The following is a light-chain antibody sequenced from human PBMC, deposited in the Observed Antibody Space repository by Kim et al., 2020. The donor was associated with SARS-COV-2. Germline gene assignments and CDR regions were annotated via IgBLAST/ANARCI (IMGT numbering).Light chain of an antibody. CDR1: YSNIGTKI. CDR2: SDN. CDR3: AAWDDSLRGVL. J-gene: IGLJ2*01. V-gene: IGLV1-44*01. Sequence: GQRVTISCSGSYSNIGTKIVTWYQQRPGTAPKLLIYSDNQRPSGVPDRFSGSKSGTSAALAISGLQSEDEADYYCAAWDDSLRGVLFGGGTQLTVL.